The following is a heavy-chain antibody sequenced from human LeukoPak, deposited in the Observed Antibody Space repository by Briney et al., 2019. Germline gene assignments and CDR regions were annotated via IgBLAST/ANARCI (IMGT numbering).Heavy chain of an antibody. Sequence: GGSLRLSCAASGFTFSSYAMHWVRQAPGKGLEWVAVISYDGSNKYYADSVKGRFTISRDNSKNTLYLQMNSLRAEDTALYYCAKDIGGIEVDDAFDIWGQGTMVTVSS. CDR3: AKDIGGIEVDDAFDI. V-gene: IGHV3-30-3*01. CDR2: ISYDGSNK. J-gene: IGHJ3*02. CDR1: GFTFSSYA. D-gene: IGHD6-19*01.